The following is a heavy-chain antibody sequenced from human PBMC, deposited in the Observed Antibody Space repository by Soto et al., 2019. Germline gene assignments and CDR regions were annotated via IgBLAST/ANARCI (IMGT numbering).Heavy chain of an antibody. Sequence: QVQLQESGPGLVKPSETLSLTCTVSGGSISGGVHSWRWIRQPPGKGLEWIGHIFDSGSTYYNPSPKSRLTISVDTSKNRFSLRLSPVPAADTAVYYCAREIMPLTNGWYFDLWGRGTLVTVSS. D-gene: IGHD2-8*01. J-gene: IGHJ2*01. CDR3: AREIMPLTNGWYFDL. CDR2: IFDSGST. CDR1: GGSISGGVHS. V-gene: IGHV4-30-4*01.